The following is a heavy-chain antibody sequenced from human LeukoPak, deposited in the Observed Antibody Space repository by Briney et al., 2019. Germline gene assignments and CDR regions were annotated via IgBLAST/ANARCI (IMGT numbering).Heavy chain of an antibody. V-gene: IGHV4-39*01. CDR2: IYYSGST. CDR1: GGSISSSSYY. Sequence: SETLSLTCTVSGGSISSSSYYWGWIRQPPGKGLEWIGSIYYSGSTYYNPSLKSRVTISVDTSKNQFSLKLSSVTAADTAVYYCASSGYYYYYFDYWGQGTLVTVSS. CDR3: ASSGYYYYYFDY. J-gene: IGHJ4*02. D-gene: IGHD3-22*01.